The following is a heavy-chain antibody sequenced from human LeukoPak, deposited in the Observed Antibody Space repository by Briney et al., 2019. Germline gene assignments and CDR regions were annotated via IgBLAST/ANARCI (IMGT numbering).Heavy chain of an antibody. D-gene: IGHD3-22*01. CDR3: ARGITRYYYDSSGYYYFDY. J-gene: IGHJ4*02. V-gene: IGHV4-59*01. Sequence: SETLSLTFTVSGGSISSYYWSWIRQPPGKGLEWIGYIYYSGSTNYNPSLKSRVTISVDTSKNQFSLKLSSVTAADTAVYYCARGITRYYYDSSGYYYFDYWGQGTLVTVSS. CDR2: IYYSGST. CDR1: GGSISSYY.